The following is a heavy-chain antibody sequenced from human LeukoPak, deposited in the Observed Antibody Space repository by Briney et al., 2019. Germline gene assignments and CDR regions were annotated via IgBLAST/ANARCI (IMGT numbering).Heavy chain of an antibody. CDR3: ARASLIVPAAQYAFDI. CDR1: GGSISSYY. Sequence: SETLSLTCTVSGGSISSYYWSWIRQPPGKGLEWIGYIYYSGSTNYNPSLKSRVTISVDTSKNQFSLKLSSVTAADTAVYYCARASLIVPAAQYAFDIWGQGTMVTVSS. V-gene: IGHV4-59*01. J-gene: IGHJ3*02. CDR2: IYYSGST. D-gene: IGHD2-2*01.